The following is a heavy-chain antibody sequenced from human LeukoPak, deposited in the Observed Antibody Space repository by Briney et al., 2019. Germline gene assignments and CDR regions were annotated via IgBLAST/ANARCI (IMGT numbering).Heavy chain of an antibody. CDR1: GFTFDDYA. J-gene: IGHJ4*02. Sequence: GGSLRLSCAASGFTFDDYAMHWVRQAPGKGLEWVSGISWNSGRIGYADSVKGRFTISRGNAKNSLYLQMNSLRAEDMALYYCAKGLYGSGSYPDYWGQGTLVTVSS. CDR2: ISWNSGRI. V-gene: IGHV3-9*03. CDR3: AKGLYGSGSYPDY. D-gene: IGHD3-10*01.